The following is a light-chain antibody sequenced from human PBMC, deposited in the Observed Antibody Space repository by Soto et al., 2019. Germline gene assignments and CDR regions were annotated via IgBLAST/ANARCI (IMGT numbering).Light chain of an antibody. Sequence: DIQMTQSPSALSASVGDRVTITCRASQSISGYLTWFQQKPGKAPKLLIHGAFRLRSGVPDRFSGSGSGTDFTLKISRVEAEDVGVYYCMQALQTLMWTFGQGTKVDIK. CDR1: QSISGY. J-gene: IGKJ1*01. CDR2: GAF. CDR3: MQALQTLMWT. V-gene: IGKV1-39*01.